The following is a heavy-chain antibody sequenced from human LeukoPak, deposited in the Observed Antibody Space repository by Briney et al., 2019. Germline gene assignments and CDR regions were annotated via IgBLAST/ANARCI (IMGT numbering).Heavy chain of an antibody. CDR1: GGSISSSSYF. D-gene: IGHD5-24*01. J-gene: IGHJ4*02. Sequence: SETLSLTCTVSGGSISSSSYFWGWIRQPPGRGLEWIASVFYTGDTYYSPSLKSRVTISVDTSKNQFSLRLTSVTAADAAVYYCARVLRDGHNGPFDNWGQGTLVTVSS. CDR3: ARVLRDGHNGPFDN. V-gene: IGHV4-39*01. CDR2: VFYTGDT.